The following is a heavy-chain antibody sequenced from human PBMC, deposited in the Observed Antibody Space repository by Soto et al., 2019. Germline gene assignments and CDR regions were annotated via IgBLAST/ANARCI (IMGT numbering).Heavy chain of an antibody. D-gene: IGHD2-8*01. CDR1: GVSVSKSNYY. Sequence: PSETMSLTCPVSGVSVSKSNYYWGWIRQSPGKGLEWIGSVYYRGRSYSKSSVKSRVTISVDTSKNQFSLNLNSVTASDTAVYYCVSQRTSVLTQAYFDYWGPGALVTVSS. CDR2: VYYRGRS. CDR3: VSQRTSVLTQAYFDY. J-gene: IGHJ4*02. V-gene: IGHV4-39*01.